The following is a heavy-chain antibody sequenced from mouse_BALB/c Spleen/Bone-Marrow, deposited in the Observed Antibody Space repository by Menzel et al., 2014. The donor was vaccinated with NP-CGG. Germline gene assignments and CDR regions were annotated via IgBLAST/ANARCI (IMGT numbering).Heavy chain of an antibody. CDR2: ISNGGGTT. V-gene: IGHV5-12-2*01. D-gene: IGHD1-2*01. Sequence: EVQGVESGGGLVQPGGSLKLSCAASGFTFSNYTMSWIRQTPEKRLEWVAYISNGGGTTYYPDTVKGRFTISRDNAKNTLCLQMSSLKSEGTAMYYCARRYDYGYGPFAYWGQGTLVTVSA. J-gene: IGHJ3*01. CDR1: GFTFSNYT. CDR3: ARRYDYGYGPFAY.